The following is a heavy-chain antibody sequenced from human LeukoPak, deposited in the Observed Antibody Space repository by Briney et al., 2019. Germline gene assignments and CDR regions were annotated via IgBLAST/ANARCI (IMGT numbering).Heavy chain of an antibody. CDR1: EFRFSGYW. CDR2: IKQDGSET. V-gene: IGHV3-7*02. J-gene: IGHJ4*02. CDR3: ARAQWRRPDY. D-gene: IGHD5-12*01. Sequence: GGSLRLSCAASEFRFSGYWMSWFRQAPGKGLEWVATIKQDGSETDYVDSVKGRFTISRDNAKNSLYLQMNSLRIEDTAVYYCARAQWRRPDYWGQGTLVTVSS.